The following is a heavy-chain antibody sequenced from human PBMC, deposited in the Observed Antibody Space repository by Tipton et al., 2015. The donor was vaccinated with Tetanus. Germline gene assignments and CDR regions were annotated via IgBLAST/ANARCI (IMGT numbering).Heavy chain of an antibody. J-gene: IGHJ4*02. Sequence: TLSLTCTVSGGSMNSYYWSWIRQPPGKGLEWIGGFYYSGSSYYNSSLKSRVTISVDTSNNHFSLRLTSVTAADTAVYYCARANNDFPKKGPFDSWGQGSLVIVSS. CDR1: GGSMNSYY. D-gene: IGHD3-3*01. V-gene: IGHV4-59*01. CDR2: FYYSGSS. CDR3: ARANNDFPKKGPFDS.